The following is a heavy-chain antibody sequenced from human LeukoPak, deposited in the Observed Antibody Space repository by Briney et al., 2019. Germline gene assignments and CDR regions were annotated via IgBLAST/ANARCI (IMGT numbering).Heavy chain of an antibody. CDR3: ARVVGVTDFDY. J-gene: IGHJ4*02. D-gene: IGHD3-22*01. CDR1: GYIFTSYW. CDR2: SYPGDSDA. Sequence: GESLKISCKGSGYIFTSYWIGWVRQMPGKGLEWMGISYPGDSDARYSPSFQGQVTISADKSISTAYLQWSSLKAPDTAMYYWARVVGVTDFDYWGQGTLVTVSS. V-gene: IGHV5-51*01.